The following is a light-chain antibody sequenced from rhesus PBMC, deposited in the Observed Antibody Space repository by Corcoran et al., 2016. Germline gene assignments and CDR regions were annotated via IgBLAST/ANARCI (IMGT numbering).Light chain of an antibody. J-gene: IGKJ1*01. CDR1: QGINRE. V-gene: IGKV1-94*01. Sequence: DIQMTQSPSSLSASVGDRVTVTCRASQGINRELSWYQQKSGKAPSLLIYAASSLQTGVSSRFSGSGSGTDYTLTIDSLQSEDVATYFWLQDYSVPWTFGQGTKVEIK. CDR3: LQDYSVPWT. CDR2: AAS.